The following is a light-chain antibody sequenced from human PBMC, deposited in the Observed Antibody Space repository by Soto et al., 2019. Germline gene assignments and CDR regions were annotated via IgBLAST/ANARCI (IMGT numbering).Light chain of an antibody. Sequence: DIAMTQSPSTLSASVGDRVNITCRASQSISSWLAWYQQKPGKAPNLLIYKASNLENGVPSRFSGSGSGTEFTLTISSLQPDDYATYFCQQYNSYVWTFGQGTKVQI. CDR2: KAS. V-gene: IGKV1-5*03. CDR3: QQYNSYVWT. CDR1: QSISSW. J-gene: IGKJ1*01.